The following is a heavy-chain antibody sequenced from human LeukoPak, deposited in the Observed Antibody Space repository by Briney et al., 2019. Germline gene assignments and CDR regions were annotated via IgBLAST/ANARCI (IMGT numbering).Heavy chain of an antibody. CDR3: ARPPVAAPTSYFDY. Sequence: KPSENLSLNCTVSGGSSSSSTYYWGWIRQPPGKGLEWIGTIYYRGNTYYNPSLKSRITISVDTSKNQFSLNLNSVTAADTAVYYCARPPVAAPTSYFDYWGQGILVTVSS. CDR2: IYYRGNT. CDR1: GGSSSSSTYY. J-gene: IGHJ4*02. D-gene: IGHD6-25*01. V-gene: IGHV4-39*01.